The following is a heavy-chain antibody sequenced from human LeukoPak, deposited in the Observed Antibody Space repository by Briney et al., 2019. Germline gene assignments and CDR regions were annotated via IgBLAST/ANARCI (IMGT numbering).Heavy chain of an antibody. Sequence: GGSPRLSCAASGFTFSTYAMNWVRQAPGKGLEWVSSISGSSDYIYYADSVKGRFTISRDNAKNSLYLQMNSLRAEDTAVYYCARYYGSGSPPFDYWGQGTLVTVSS. J-gene: IGHJ4*02. CDR2: ISGSSDYI. V-gene: IGHV3-21*01. CDR3: ARYYGSGSPPFDY. CDR1: GFTFSTYA. D-gene: IGHD3-10*01.